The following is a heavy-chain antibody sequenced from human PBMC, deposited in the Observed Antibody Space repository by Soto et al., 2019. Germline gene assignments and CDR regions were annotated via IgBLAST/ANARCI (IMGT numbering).Heavy chain of an antibody. D-gene: IGHD6-6*01. CDR3: ARQLDEDSSASGFDY. CDR1: GYSFSSHW. CDR2: IYTGDSNI. V-gene: IGHV5-51*01. Sequence: PGESLKISCKGSGYSFSSHWIGWVRQMPGKGLERVGIIYTGDSNIRYSPSFEGQIDMSADRSISTAYLRLSSLKASDTATYYCARQLDEDSSASGFDYWGQGTLVTVSS. J-gene: IGHJ4*02.